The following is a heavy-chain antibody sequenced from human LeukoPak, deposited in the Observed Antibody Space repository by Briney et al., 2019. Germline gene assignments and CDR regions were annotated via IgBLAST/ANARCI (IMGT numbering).Heavy chain of an antibody. Sequence: GGSLRLSCAASGFTFSSYAMSWVRQAPGKGLEWVSSISGRGGNTYYADSVKDRFTISRDNSSDTLFMQMNILRADDTAVYYCAKSKFPYDTDGWHGYFDFWGQGTLVTVSS. V-gene: IGHV3-23*01. J-gene: IGHJ4*02. CDR2: ISGRGGNT. D-gene: IGHD3-22*01. CDR3: AKSKFPYDTDGWHGYFDF. CDR1: GFTFSSYA.